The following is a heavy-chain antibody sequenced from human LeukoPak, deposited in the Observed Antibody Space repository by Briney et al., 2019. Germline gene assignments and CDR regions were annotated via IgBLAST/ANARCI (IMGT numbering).Heavy chain of an antibody. J-gene: IGHJ6*02. V-gene: IGHV5-51*01. CDR1: GYSFTSYW. D-gene: IGHD3-22*01. CDR2: IYPDDSDT. CDR3: GRREYHDSSGYYYGGGYYYYGMDV. Sequence: GESLKISCKGSGYSFTSYWIGWVRQMPGKGLEWMGIIYPDDSDTRYSPSFQGQVTISADKSISTAYLQWSSLKASDTAMYYCGRREYHDSSGYYYGGGYYYYGMDVWGQGTTVTVSS.